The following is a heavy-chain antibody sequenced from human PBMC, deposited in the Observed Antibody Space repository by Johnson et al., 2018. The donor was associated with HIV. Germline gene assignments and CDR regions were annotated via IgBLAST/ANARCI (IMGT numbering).Heavy chain of an antibody. CDR1: KITLSDYW. Sequence: VQLVESGGGLVQPGGSLRLSCAASKITLSDYWMSWVRQAPGKGLEWVANIKQDGSEKYYVDSVKGRFTISRDNAKNSLYLQMNSLRAEDTAVYYCAKDAAWELLRPDAFDIWGQGTMVTVSS. D-gene: IGHD1-26*01. J-gene: IGHJ3*02. CDR2: IKQDGSEK. V-gene: IGHV3-7*01. CDR3: AKDAAWELLRPDAFDI.